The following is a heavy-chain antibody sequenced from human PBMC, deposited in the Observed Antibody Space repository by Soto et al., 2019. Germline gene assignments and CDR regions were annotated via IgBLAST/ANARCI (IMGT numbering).Heavy chain of an antibody. Sequence: GGSLRLSCAASGFSLSTYSMNWVRQAPGKGLEWVSYISSSSTTIYYADSVKGRFTISRDNAMNSLYLQMDSLRAEDTAVYYCVRDHLGYCSSASCYWFDPWGQGTLVTVSS. J-gene: IGHJ5*02. CDR1: GFSLSTYS. CDR3: VRDHLGYCSSASCYWFDP. CDR2: ISSSSTTI. D-gene: IGHD2-15*01. V-gene: IGHV3-48*01.